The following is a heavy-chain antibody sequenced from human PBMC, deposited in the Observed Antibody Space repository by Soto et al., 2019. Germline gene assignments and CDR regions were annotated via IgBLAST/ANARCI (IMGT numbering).Heavy chain of an antibody. CDR1: GYSFTSDW. Sequence: GESLKISCKGSGYSFTSDWIGWVRQMPGKGLEWMGIIYPGDSDTRYSPSFQGQVTISAEDTAVYYCARDVKSEVIEAYYYYGMDVWGQGTTVTVSS. CDR3: MDV. CDR2: IYPGDSDT. J-gene: IGHJ6*02. V-gene: IGHV5-51*01. D-gene: IGHD3-22*01.